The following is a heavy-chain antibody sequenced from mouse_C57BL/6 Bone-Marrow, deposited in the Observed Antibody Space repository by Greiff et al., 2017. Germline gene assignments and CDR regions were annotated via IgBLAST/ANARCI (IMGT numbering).Heavy chain of an antibody. Sequence: VQLQQPGAELVMPGASVKLSCKASGYTFTSYWMHWVKQRPGQGLAWIGEIDPSDSDTKYNQKFKGKSTLTVDKSSSTAYMQLSSLTSEDSAFYYCARKRSHFDYWGQGTTLTVSS. J-gene: IGHJ2*01. CDR3: ARKRSHFDY. V-gene: IGHV1-69*01. CDR2: IDPSDSDT. CDR1: GYTFTSYW.